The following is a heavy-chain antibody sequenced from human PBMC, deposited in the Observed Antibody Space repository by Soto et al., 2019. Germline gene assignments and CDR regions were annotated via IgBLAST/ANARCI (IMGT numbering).Heavy chain of an antibody. CDR1: GGSISRGGNS. CDR3: VSGDPRVGFYF. Sequence: SETLSLTCAVSGGSISRGGNSCSWIRQPPGKGLEWIGYMYHSGSTYYNPSLKSRVTISVDTSTNQASLKLSSVTAADTAVYNCVSGDPRVGFYFRCQRTRVSGSS. J-gene: IGHJ4*02. D-gene: IGHD2-21*02. CDR2: MYHSGST. V-gene: IGHV4-30-2*01.